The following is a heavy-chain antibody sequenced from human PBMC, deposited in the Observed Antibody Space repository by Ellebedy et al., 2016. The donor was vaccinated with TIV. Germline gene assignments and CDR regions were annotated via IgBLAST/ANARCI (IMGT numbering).Heavy chain of an antibody. J-gene: IGHJ5*02. V-gene: IGHV4-34*01. D-gene: IGHD6-13*01. Sequence: MPSEPLSLTCDAHGESLTNDYWTWIRQSPGKGLEWIGEINHGGSTNYNPSLKSRLTLSIDTFKNQFSLKLSSVTAADTGTYYCARDHHNTGYSSSWYWFDPWGQGALVTVSS. CDR3: ARDHHNTGYSSSWYWFDP. CDR2: INHGGST. CDR1: GESLTNDY.